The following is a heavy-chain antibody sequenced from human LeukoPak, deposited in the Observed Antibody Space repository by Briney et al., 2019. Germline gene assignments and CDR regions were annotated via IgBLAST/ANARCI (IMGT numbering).Heavy chain of an antibody. CDR1: GFSLSTSAVG. CDR3: ALYPIEAAFYGMDV. J-gene: IGHJ6*02. CDR2: IYWNDDK. V-gene: IGHV2-5*01. Sequence: SGPTLVKPTQTLTVTCTFSGFSLSTSAVGVGWIRQPPGKALEWLALIYWNDDKRYSPSLKSRLTITKDTSKNQVVLTMTNMDPVDTATYYCALYPIEAAFYGMDVWGQGTTVTVSS. D-gene: IGHD6-13*01.